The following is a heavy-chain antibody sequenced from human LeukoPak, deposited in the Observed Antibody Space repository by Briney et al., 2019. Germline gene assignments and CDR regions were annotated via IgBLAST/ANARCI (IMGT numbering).Heavy chain of an antibody. V-gene: IGHV3-73*01. Sequence: GGSLRLSCAASGFTFSGSTMHWVRQASGKGLEWVGRIRSKANNYATAYATSVKGRFTLSRDDSKNTAYLQMNSLKAEDTAVYYCIRGAASGSYYGFDVWGQGATVTVSS. D-gene: IGHD1-26*01. CDR2: IRSKANNYAT. CDR3: IRGAASGSYYGFDV. J-gene: IGHJ6*02. CDR1: GFTFSGST.